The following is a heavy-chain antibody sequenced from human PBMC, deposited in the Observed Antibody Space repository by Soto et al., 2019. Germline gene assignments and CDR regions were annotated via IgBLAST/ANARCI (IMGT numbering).Heavy chain of an antibody. V-gene: IGHV1-3*01. D-gene: IGHD2-15*01. J-gene: IGHJ3*02. CDR2: INAGNGNT. CDR1: GYTFTSYA. CDR3: ARYCSGGSCYPRHLDAFDI. Sequence: ASVKVSCKASGYTFTSYAMRRVRQAPGQRLEWMGWINAGNGNTKYSQKFQGRVTITRDTSASTAYMELSSLRSEDTAVYYCARYCSGGSCYPRHLDAFDIWGQGTMVTVSS.